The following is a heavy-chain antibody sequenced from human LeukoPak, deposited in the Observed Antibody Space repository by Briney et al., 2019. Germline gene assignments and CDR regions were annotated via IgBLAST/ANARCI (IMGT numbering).Heavy chain of an antibody. J-gene: IGHJ4*02. CDR2: IYVSGST. CDR3: ARAMVRGNHWFDN. Sequence: SETLSLTCTVSGGSISSFYWSWIRQTAGKGLEWIGHIYVSGSTNYNPSLQSRVTMSVDTSKKQISLKMRSVTAADTAVYYCARAMVRGNHWFDNWGQGTLVTVSS. CDR1: GGSISSFY. D-gene: IGHD3-10*01. V-gene: IGHV4-4*07.